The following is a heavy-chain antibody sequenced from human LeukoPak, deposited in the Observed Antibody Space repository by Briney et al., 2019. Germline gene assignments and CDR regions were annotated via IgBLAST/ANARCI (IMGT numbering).Heavy chain of an antibody. J-gene: IGHJ5*02. CDR3: ARANTGFDP. CDR2: ISYDGSNK. V-gene: IGHV3-30*04. D-gene: IGHD1-14*01. CDR1: GFTFSSYA. Sequence: PGGSLRLSCAASGFTFSSYAMHWVRQAPGKGLEWVAVISYDGSNKYYADSVKGRFTISRDNSKNTLYLQMNSLRAEDTAVYYCARANTGFDPWGQGTLVTVSS.